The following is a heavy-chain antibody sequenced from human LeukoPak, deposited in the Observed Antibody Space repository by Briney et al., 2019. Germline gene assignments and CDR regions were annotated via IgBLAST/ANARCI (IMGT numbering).Heavy chain of an antibody. CDR2: ISGSSSYI. D-gene: IGHD2-2*01. V-gene: IGHV3-21*01. Sequence: PGGSLRLSCAASGFTFSSYSMNWVRQAPGKGLEWVSSISGSSSYIDYADSVKGRFTISRDNAKNSLYLQMNSLRAEDTAVYYCARDVIVAVPNWFDPWGQGTLVTVSS. J-gene: IGHJ5*02. CDR3: ARDVIVAVPNWFDP. CDR1: GFTFSSYS.